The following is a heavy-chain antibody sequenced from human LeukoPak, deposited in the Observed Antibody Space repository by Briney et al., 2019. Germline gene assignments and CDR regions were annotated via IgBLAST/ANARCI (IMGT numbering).Heavy chain of an antibody. CDR1: GGSISSYY. CDR2: IYTSGST. CDR3: ARAQDGYIYYFDY. D-gene: IGHD5-24*01. J-gene: IGHJ4*02. V-gene: IGHV4-4*07. Sequence: SETLSLTCTVSGGSISSYYWSWIRQPAGKGLEWIGRIYTSGSTNYNPSLKSRVTISVDTSKNQFSLKLNSMTAADTAVYYCARAQDGYIYYFDYWGQGTLVTVSS.